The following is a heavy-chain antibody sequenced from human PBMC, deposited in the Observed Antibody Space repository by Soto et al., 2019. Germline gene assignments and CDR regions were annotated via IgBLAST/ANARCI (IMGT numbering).Heavy chain of an antibody. D-gene: IGHD2-8*01. Sequence: PSETLSLTCAVYGGSFSGYYWSWIRQPPGKGLEWIGEINHSGSTNYNPSLKSRVTISVDTSKNQFSLKLSSVTAADTAVYYCARGNGLYYYYYYGMDVWGQGTTVTVSS. CDR3: ARGNGLYYYYYYGMDV. CDR2: INHSGST. J-gene: IGHJ6*02. CDR1: GGSFSGYY. V-gene: IGHV4-34*01.